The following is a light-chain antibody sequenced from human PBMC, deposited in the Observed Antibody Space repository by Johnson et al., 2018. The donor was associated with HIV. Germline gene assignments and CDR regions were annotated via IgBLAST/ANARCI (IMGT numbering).Light chain of an antibody. J-gene: IGLJ1*01. CDR3: GTWDSSLSGYV. V-gene: IGLV1-51*01. CDR1: SSDMGNYA. CDR2: DNS. Sequence: QSVLTQPPSVSAAPGQKVTISCSGSSSDMGNYAVSWYQQLPGTAPKLLIYDNSKRPSGIPDRFSATKSGTSATLGITGLQTGDEADYYCGTWDSSLSGYVFGTGTKVTVL.